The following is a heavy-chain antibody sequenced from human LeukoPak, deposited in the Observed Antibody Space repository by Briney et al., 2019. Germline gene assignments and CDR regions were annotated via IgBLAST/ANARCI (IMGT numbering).Heavy chain of an antibody. CDR2: ISSSSSYI. CDR3: ARDLGYCSGGSCYSKAHLDV. J-gene: IGHJ6*04. CDR1: GFTFSSYS. D-gene: IGHD2-15*01. V-gene: IGHV3-21*01. Sequence: PGGSLRLSCAASGFTFSSYSMNWVRQAPGKGLGWVSSISSSSSYIYYADSVKGRFTISRDNAKNSLYLQMNSLRAEDTAVYYCARDLGYCSGGSCYSKAHLDVWGKGTTVTVSS.